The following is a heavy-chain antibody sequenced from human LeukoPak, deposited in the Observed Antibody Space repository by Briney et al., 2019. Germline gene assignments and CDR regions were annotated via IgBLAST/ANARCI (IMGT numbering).Heavy chain of an antibody. V-gene: IGHV4-34*01. J-gene: IGHJ5*02. CDR2: IKHSGST. CDR1: GGSFSGYY. D-gene: IGHD1-1*01. CDR3: ARFNRGTWWFDP. Sequence: SETLSLTCAVYGGSFSGYYWSWIRQPPGKGLEWIGEIKHSGSTNYNPSLKSRVTISVDTSKNQFSLKLSSVTAADTAVYYCARFNRGTWWFDPWGQGTLVTVSS.